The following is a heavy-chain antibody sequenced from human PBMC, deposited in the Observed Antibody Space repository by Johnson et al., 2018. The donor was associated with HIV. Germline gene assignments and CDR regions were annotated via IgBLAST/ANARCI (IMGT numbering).Heavy chain of an antibody. V-gene: IGHV3-30-3*01. Sequence: QVQLVESGGGVVQPGSSLRLSCAASGFTFSSYAMHWVRQAPGKGLEWVAVISYDGSNKYYADSVKGRFTISRDNSKNTLYLQMNSLRAEDTAVYYCARGLTGTRRDAFDIWGQGTMVTVSS. CDR2: ISYDGSNK. D-gene: IGHD1-7*01. CDR1: GFTFSSYA. CDR3: ARGLTGTRRDAFDI. J-gene: IGHJ3*02.